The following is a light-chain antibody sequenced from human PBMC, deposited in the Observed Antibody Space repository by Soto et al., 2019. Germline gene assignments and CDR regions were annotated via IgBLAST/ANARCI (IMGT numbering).Light chain of an antibody. CDR1: QTITNH. V-gene: IGKV1-39*01. Sequence: DIQMTQSPSSLSASVGDRVTITCRASQTITNHLNWYQQKPDQAPKPLIYAASSFQSGVPSRFSGRGSGTDFSLTITALQPEDFATYYCQQSYTIPWTFGQGTKVDIK. J-gene: IGKJ1*01. CDR2: AAS. CDR3: QQSYTIPWT.